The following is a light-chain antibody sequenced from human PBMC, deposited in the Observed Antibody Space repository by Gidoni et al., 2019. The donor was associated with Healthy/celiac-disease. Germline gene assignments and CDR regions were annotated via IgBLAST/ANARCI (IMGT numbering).Light chain of an antibody. J-gene: IGKJ1*01. CDR2: GAS. CDR3: QQYGSSPWT. V-gene: IGKV3-20*01. Sequence: STGERATLSCRASQSVSSSYLAWYQQKPGQAPRLPLYGASSRATGIPDRFSGSGSGTDFTLTISRLEPEDFAVYYCQQYGSSPWTFGQGTKVEIK. CDR1: QSVSSSY.